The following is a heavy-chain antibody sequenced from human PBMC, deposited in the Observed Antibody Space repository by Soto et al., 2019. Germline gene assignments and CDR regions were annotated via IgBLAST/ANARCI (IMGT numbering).Heavy chain of an antibody. Sequence: EVQLLESGGGLVQPGGSLRLSCAASGFTFSSYAMSWVRQAPGKGLEWVCGISGSGGSTYYADSVKGRFTISRDNSKNTLYRQMNSLRAEDTAVDYCAKDLGYSYGVGTAPNPFDYWGQGTLVTVSS. CDR1: GFTFSSYA. J-gene: IGHJ4*02. V-gene: IGHV3-23*01. CDR3: AKDLGYSYGVGTAPNPFDY. CDR2: ISGSGGST. D-gene: IGHD5-18*01.